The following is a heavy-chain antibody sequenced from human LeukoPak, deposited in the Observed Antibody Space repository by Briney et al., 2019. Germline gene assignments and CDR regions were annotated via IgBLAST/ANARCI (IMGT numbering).Heavy chain of an antibody. CDR1: GGSISNYY. CDR3: ARMYDRSGYYYPFDY. J-gene: IGHJ4*02. Sequence: SETLSLTCTVSGGSISNYYWNWIRQPPGKGLEWIGYIYYSGSTNYNPSLKSRVTISVDTSKNQFSLKLTSVTAADTAVYYCARMYDRSGYYYPFDYWGQGTLVTVSS. CDR2: IYYSGST. V-gene: IGHV4-59*01. D-gene: IGHD3-22*01.